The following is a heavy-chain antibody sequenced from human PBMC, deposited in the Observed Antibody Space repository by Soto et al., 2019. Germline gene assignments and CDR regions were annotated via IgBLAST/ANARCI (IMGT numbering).Heavy chain of an antibody. J-gene: IGHJ5*02. Sequence: QVQLQESGPGLVKPSGTLSLTCAVSGGSISSSNWWSWVRQPPGKGLEWIGEIYYSGSTTNYNPSLKSRVTISVDGSKNVFSLNLSSVTAADTAVYYCARGIVGATRAWGQGTLVTVSS. CDR3: ARGIVGATRA. D-gene: IGHD1-26*01. CDR1: GGSISSSNW. V-gene: IGHV4-4*02. CDR2: IYYSGSTT.